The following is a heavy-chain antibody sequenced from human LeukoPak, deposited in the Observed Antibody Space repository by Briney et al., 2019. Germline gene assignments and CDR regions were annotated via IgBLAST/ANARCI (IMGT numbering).Heavy chain of an antibody. CDR2: IWYDGSNK. J-gene: IGHJ4*02. CDR1: GFTFSSYG. V-gene: IGHV3-33*06. CDR3: AKDSSGGYSCPDY. D-gene: IGHD5-18*01. Sequence: GGSLRLSCAASGFTFSSYGMHWVRQAPGKGLEWVAVIWYDGSNKYYADSVKGRFTISRDNSKNTLYPQMNSLRAEDTAVYYCAKDSSGGYSCPDYWGQGTLVTVSS.